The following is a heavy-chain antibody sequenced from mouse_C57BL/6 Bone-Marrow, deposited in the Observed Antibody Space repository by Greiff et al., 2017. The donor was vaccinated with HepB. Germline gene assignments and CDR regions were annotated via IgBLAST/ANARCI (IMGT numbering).Heavy chain of an antibody. CDR1: GFSLTSYG. J-gene: IGHJ1*03. Sequence: VKLMESGPGLVAPSQSLSITCPVSGFSLTSYGVDWVRQPPGKGLEWLGVIWGGGSTNYNSALMSRLSISKDNSKSQVFLKMNSLQTDDTAMYYCAKHGAREYYGSSHWYFDVWGTGTTVTVSS. CDR3: AKHGAREYYGSSHWYFDV. D-gene: IGHD1-1*01. V-gene: IGHV2-9*01. CDR2: IWGGGST.